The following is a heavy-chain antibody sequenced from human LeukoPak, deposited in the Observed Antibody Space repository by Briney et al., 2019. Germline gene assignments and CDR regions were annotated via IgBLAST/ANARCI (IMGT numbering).Heavy chain of an antibody. D-gene: IGHD4-17*01. V-gene: IGHV3-53*01. Sequence: GGSLRLSCTVSGFTVSSNSMSWVRQAPGKGPEWVSFIYSGGNTHYSDSVKGRFTISRDNSKNTLYLQMNSLRAEDTAVYYCARRAGEYSHPYDYWGQGTLVTVSS. CDR2: IYSGGNT. CDR1: GFTVSSNS. J-gene: IGHJ4*02. CDR3: ARRAGEYSHPYDY.